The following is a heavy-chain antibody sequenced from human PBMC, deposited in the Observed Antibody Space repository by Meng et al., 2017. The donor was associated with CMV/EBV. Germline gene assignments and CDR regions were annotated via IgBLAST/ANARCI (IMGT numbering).Heavy chain of an antibody. D-gene: IGHD5-12*01. J-gene: IGHJ6*02. CDR2: IYYSGST. CDR3: ARISYSGYSYYYYYYGMDV. CDR1: GGSISSSSYY. Sequence: SETLSLTCTVSGGSISSSSYYWGWIRQPPGKGLEWIGSIYYSGSTYYSPSLKSRVTISVDTSKNQFSLKLSSVTAADTAVYYCARISYSGYSYYYYYYGMDVWGQGTTVTVSS. V-gene: IGHV4-39*07.